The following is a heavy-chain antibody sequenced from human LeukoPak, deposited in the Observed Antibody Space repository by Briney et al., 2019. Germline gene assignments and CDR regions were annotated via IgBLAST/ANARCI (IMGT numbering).Heavy chain of an antibody. Sequence: SETLSLTCTVSGGSISSYYWSWIRQPPGKGLEWIGYIYYSGSTNYNPSLKSRVTISVDTSKNQFTLKLSSVPDADPAVYYCARSSDYGDYVFPYSGGQGPRATV. CDR3: ARSSDYGDYVFPYS. CDR2: IYYSGST. D-gene: IGHD4-17*01. J-gene: IGHJ5*01. V-gene: IGHV4-59*01. CDR1: GGSISSYY.